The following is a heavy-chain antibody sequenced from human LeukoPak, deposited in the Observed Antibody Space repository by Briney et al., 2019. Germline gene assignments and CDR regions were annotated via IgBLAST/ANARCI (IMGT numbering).Heavy chain of an antibody. CDR3: ARGNAGIQLWYRDQNNFDY. CDR2: ISSNGGSS. J-gene: IGHJ4*02. Sequence: GGSLRLSCAASGFTFSSYAMHWVRQAPGKGLEYVSAISSNGGSSYYANSVKGRFTISRDNSKNTLYLQMGSLRAEDMAVYYCARGNAGIQLWYRDQNNFDYWGQGTLVTVSS. D-gene: IGHD5-18*01. CDR1: GFTFSSYA. V-gene: IGHV3-64*01.